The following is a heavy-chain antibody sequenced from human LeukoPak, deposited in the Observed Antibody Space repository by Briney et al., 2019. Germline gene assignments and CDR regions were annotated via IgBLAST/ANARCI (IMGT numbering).Heavy chain of an antibody. D-gene: IGHD3-10*01. CDR3: ARDYASGYMDV. V-gene: IGHV3-11*04. Sequence: GGSLRLSCEASGFTFSDFYMSWIRQAPGQGLEWLSYISTTGYTIYYADSVKGRFTISRDNTQNSLFLQMDSPRVEDTAVYYCARDYASGYMDVWGKGTTVTVSS. J-gene: IGHJ6*03. CDR2: ISTTGYTI. CDR1: GFTFSDFY.